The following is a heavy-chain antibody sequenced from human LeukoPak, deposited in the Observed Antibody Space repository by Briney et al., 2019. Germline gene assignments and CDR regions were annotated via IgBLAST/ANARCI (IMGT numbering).Heavy chain of an antibody. CDR1: GVSISSYY. CDR2: IYHSGST. CDR3: ARGPYGGNYAFDI. J-gene: IGHJ3*02. Sequence: SETLSLTCTVSGVSISSYYWSWTRQPPGKGLEWIAHIYHSGSTNYNPSLKSRVNISVDTSKKQFSLKLTSVTAADTAVYYCARGPYGGNYAFDIWGQGTMVTVSS. V-gene: IGHV4-59*01. D-gene: IGHD4-23*01.